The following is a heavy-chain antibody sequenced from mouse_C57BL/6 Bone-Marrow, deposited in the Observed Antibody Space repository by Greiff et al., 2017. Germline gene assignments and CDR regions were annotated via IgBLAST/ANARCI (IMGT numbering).Heavy chain of an antibody. CDR2: INYDGSST. J-gene: IGHJ1*03. D-gene: IGHD1-1*01. Sequence: EVMLVESEGGLVQPGSSMKLSCTASGFTFSDYYMAWVRQVPEKGLEWVANINYDGSSTYYLDSLKSRFIISRDNAKNILYLQMSSLKSEDTATYYCARDNYGSSHWYFDVWGTGTTVTVSS. CDR3: ARDNYGSSHWYFDV. V-gene: IGHV5-16*01. CDR1: GFTFSDYY.